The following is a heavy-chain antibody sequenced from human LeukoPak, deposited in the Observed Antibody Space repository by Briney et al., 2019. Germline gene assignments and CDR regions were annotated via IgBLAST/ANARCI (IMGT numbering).Heavy chain of an antibody. V-gene: IGHV3-30*03. D-gene: IGHD3-22*01. Sequence: PGGSLRPSCAASGFTFSIYGMHWVRQAPGKGLEWVAVISYHGNNKYYADSVKGRFTISRDNSKNTLYLQMNSLRAEDTAVYYCARCPESSGYYYELDSWGQGTLVTVSS. J-gene: IGHJ4*02. CDR1: GFTFSIYG. CDR2: ISYHGNNK. CDR3: ARCPESSGYYYELDS.